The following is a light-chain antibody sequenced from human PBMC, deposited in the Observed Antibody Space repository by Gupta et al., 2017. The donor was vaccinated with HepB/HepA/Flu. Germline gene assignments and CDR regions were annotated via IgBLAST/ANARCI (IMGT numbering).Light chain of an antibody. Sequence: QSALTQPASVSGSPGQSSTISCTGTSSDVGSDNLVSWYQQHPGKAPKLMIYEVSKRPAGVSNRFSGSKSGNTASLTISGLQAEDEADYYCCSYAGSSTLVFGGGTKLTVL. V-gene: IGLV2-23*02. J-gene: IGLJ3*02. CDR3: CSYAGSSTLV. CDR1: SSDVGSDNL. CDR2: EVS.